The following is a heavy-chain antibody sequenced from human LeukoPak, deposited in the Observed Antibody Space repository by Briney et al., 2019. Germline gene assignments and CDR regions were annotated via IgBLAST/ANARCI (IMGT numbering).Heavy chain of an antibody. CDR2: ISDSSSTI. D-gene: IGHD1-14*01. CDR3: AKPARTDYTDY. CDR1: GFTFSYYS. Sequence: GGSLRLSCAASGFTFSYYSMNWVRQAPGKGLEWVSYISDSSSTIFYADSVKGRFTISRDNSKNTLYLQMNSLRAEDTAVYYCAKPARTDYTDYWGQGTLVTVSS. J-gene: IGHJ4*02. V-gene: IGHV3-48*01.